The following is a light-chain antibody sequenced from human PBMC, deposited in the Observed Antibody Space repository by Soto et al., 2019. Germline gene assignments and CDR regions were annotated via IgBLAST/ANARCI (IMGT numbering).Light chain of an antibody. CDR3: QQYNRNTWS. V-gene: IGKV1-5*01. CDR2: GAS. J-gene: IGKJ1*01. CDR1: QSVGTW. Sequence: DIEMTQSPSTLSASVGGRVTITCRASQSVGTWVAWYQQKPGKAPKXLIYGASNLESGVPSRFSGIGYGTELTLTITTLQPDDCETYFGQQYNRNTWSFGPGTKVDIK.